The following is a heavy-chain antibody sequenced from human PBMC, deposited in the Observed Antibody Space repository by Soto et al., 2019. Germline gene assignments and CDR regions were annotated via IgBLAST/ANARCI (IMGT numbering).Heavy chain of an antibody. CDR3: AHRRSSGSACYFDY. V-gene: IGHV2-5*02. Sequence: QITLKESGPTLVNPTQTLTLTCTLSGFSLSTSGVGVGWIRQPPGKALEWLALIYWDDDKRYSPSLKSRLTIPTAPSQDQVVRTMAHMAPVDTATYYCAHRRSSGSACYFDYRGPGTLVTVSS. J-gene: IGHJ4*02. CDR2: IYWDDDK. CDR1: GFSLSTSGVG. D-gene: IGHD6-13*01.